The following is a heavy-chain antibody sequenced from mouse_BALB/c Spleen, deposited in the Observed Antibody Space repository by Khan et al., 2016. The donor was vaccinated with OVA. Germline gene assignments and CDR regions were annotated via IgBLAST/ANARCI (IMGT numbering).Heavy chain of an antibody. CDR2: IWSDGST. Sequence: VQLKQSGPGLVAPSQSLSITCTVSGFSLTTYGVHWVRQPPGKGLEWLVVIWSDGSTNYNSVLKSRLSISKDNSKSQVFLKMNSLQTDDTAMYYCARWFDGYSSLYAMDYGGQGTSVTVSS. D-gene: IGHD2-3*01. CDR1: GFSLTTYG. V-gene: IGHV2-6*02. CDR3: ARWFDGYSSLYAMDY. J-gene: IGHJ4*01.